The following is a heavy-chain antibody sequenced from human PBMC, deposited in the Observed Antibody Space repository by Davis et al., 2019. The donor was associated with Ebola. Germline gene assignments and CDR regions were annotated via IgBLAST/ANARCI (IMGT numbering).Heavy chain of an antibody. CDR2: MNPNSGNT. J-gene: IGHJ4*02. CDR1: GYTFTGYY. Sequence: ASVKVSCKASGYTFTGYYMHWVRQAPGQGLEWMGWMNPNSGNTGYAQKFQGRVTMTRSTSISTAYMELSSLRSDDTAVYYCARFIRGKGFDYWGQGTLVTVSS. V-gene: IGHV1-8*02. D-gene: IGHD3-10*01. CDR3: ARFIRGKGFDY.